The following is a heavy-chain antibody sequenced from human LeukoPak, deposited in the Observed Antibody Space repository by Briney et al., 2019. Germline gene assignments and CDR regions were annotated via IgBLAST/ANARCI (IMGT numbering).Heavy chain of an antibody. D-gene: IGHD4-17*01. CDR1: GGSISSYY. CDR3: ARDYGDYEFIE. Sequence: SETLSLTCTVSGGSISSYYWSWIRQPPGKGLEWMGYIHSSGSTNYNPSLKSRITISVDTPKNQFSMKLTSVTAADTAVYYCARDYGDYEFIEWGQGTLVTVSS. J-gene: IGHJ4*02. V-gene: IGHV4-59*01. CDR2: IHSSGST.